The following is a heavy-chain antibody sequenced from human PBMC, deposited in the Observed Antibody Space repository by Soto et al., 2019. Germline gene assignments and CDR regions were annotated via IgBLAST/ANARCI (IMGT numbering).Heavy chain of an antibody. CDR2: MNPNSGNT. V-gene: IGHV1-8*01. J-gene: IGHJ4*02. D-gene: IGHD3-22*01. CDR1: GYTFTSYD. Sequence: QVQLVQSGAEVKKPGASVKVSCKASGYTFTSYDINWVRQATGQGLEWMGWMNPNSGNTGYAQKFQGRVTMTRNTSISTAYMELSCLRSEDTAVYYCARGLRYYYDSSGYYWGQGTLVTVSS. CDR3: ARGLRYYYDSSGYY.